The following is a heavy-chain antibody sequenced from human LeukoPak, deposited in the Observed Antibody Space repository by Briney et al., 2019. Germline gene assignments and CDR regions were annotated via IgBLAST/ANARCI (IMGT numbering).Heavy chain of an antibody. CDR1: GFTFTKYG. D-gene: IGHD5-18*01. Sequence: GRSLTLSCAPAGFTFTKYGMNWVSQAPGKGLEWVSGISDSGDSTYYGDSVKGRFTISRDNSKNTLYLQMHSLRADDTAVYYCAKPGYSHDIFRNFDYWGQGILVTVSS. CDR2: ISDSGDST. V-gene: IGHV3-23*01. CDR3: AKPGYSHDIFRNFDY. J-gene: IGHJ4*02.